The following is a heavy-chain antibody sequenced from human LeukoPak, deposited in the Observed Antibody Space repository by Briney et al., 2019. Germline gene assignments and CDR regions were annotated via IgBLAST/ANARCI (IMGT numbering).Heavy chain of an antibody. CDR1: GFTFSNYA. D-gene: IGHD2-2*01. J-gene: IGHJ6*02. Sequence: GGSLRLSCAASGFTFSNYAMSWIRQAPGKGLEWVSGTSGSGDTTYYADSVKGRFTISRGNSKNTLYLQMNSLRADDTAVYYCAKTPAAYFYYGMDVWGQGTTVTVSS. CDR2: TSGSGDTT. CDR3: AKTPAAYFYYGMDV. V-gene: IGHV3-23*01.